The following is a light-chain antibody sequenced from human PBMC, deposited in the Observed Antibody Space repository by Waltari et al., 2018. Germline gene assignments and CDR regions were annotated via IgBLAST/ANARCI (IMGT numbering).Light chain of an antibody. V-gene: IGLV1-51*01. CDR1: SSNIGSNY. CDR2: NNN. CDR3: ATWDTSLGDLWV. J-gene: IGLJ3*02. Sequence: QSVLTQPPSVSAAPGQTVTISCSGSSSNIGSNYVSWYQHLPRTAPKVLIYNNNERPSGIPDRFSGSTSGTSATLVITGLQTGDEADYYCATWDTSLGDLWVFRGGTRLTVL.